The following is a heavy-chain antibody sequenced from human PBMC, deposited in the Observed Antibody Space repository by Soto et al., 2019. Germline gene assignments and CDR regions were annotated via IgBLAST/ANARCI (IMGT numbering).Heavy chain of an antibody. CDR3: AKPPWIAVAGTGY. Sequence: GGSLRLSCAASGFTFSSYSMNWVRQAPGKGLEWVSSISGSGGSTYYADSVKGRFTISRDNSKNTLYLQMNSLRAEDTAVYYCAKPPWIAVAGTGYWGQGTLVTVSS. CDR2: ISGSGGST. J-gene: IGHJ4*02. CDR1: GFTFSSYS. V-gene: IGHV3-23*01. D-gene: IGHD6-19*01.